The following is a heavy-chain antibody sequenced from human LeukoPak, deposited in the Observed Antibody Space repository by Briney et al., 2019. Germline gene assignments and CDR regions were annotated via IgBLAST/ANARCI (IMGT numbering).Heavy chain of an antibody. CDR1: GGSISSYY. CDR3: ARSAGDFDY. CDR2: IYYSGST. Sequence: SETLSLTCTVSGGSISSYYWSWIRQPPGKGLEWIGYIYYSGSTNYNPSLKSRVTISVDTSKNQFSLKLSSVTAADTAVYYCARSAGDFDYWGQGTLVTVSS. J-gene: IGHJ4*02. V-gene: IGHV4-59*12. D-gene: IGHD3-10*01.